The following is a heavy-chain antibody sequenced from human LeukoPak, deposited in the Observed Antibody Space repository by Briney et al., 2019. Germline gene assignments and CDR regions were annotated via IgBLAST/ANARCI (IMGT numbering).Heavy chain of an antibody. D-gene: IGHD3-3*01. CDR3: ARVGESLRFLGWVPYYYYYMDV. CDR1: GGSFSGYY. J-gene: IGHJ6*03. V-gene: IGHV4-34*01. CDR2: INNSGRN. Sequence: SETLSLTCAGYGGSFSGYYWRWLRQPPGKGREWMGEINNSGRNNDNPSLKSRVTISVDTSKNQLSLKLSSVTAADTAVYYCARVGESLRFLGWVPYYYYYMDVWGKGTTVTVSS.